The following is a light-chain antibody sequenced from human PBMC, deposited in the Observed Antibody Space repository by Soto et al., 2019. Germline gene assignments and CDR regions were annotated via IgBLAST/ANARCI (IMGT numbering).Light chain of an antibody. V-gene: IGLV2-8*01. J-gene: IGLJ1*01. CDR3: ISYAGSNNWN. CDR2: EVS. Sequence: QSALIQPPSASGSPGQSVTISCTGTSSDVGGYNYVSWYQQHPGKAPKLMIYEVSKRPSGVPDRFSGSKSGNTASLTVSGLQAEDEADYYCISYAGSNNWNFGTGTKLTVL. CDR1: SSDVGGYNY.